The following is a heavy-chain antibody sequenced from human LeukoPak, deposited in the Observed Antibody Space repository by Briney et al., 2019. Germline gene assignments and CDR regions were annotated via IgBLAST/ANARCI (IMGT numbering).Heavy chain of an antibody. D-gene: IGHD6-13*01. CDR1: GGTFSSYA. CDR2: IIPIFGTA. J-gene: IGHJ5*02. CDR3: AARIAAAGFNWFDP. Sequence: SVKVSCKASGGTFSSYAISWVRQAPGQGLEWMGGIIPIFGTANYAQKFQGRVTITADESTSTAYMELSSLRSEDTAVYYCAARIAAAGFNWFDPWGQGTLVTVSS. V-gene: IGHV1-69*13.